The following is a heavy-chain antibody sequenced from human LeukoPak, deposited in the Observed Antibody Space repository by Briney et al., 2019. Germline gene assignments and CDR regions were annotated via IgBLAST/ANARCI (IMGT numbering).Heavy chain of an antibody. V-gene: IGHV3-30*18. CDR2: ISYDGSKK. CDR1: GFTFSSYG. Sequence: GGSLRLSCAASGFTFSSYGMHWVRQAPGKGLEWVSFISYDGSKKYYADSVKGRFTISRDNSKNTLYVQMNSLRAEDTAMYYCAKDPDCIVVNGGVDYWGQGTLVPVPS. J-gene: IGHJ4*02. CDR3: AKDPDCIVVNGGVDY. D-gene: IGHD1-26*01.